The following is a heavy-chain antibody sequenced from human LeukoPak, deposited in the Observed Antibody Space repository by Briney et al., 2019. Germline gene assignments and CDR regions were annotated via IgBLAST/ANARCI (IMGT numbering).Heavy chain of an antibody. CDR1: GFTFSSYS. D-gene: IGHD3-22*01. V-gene: IGHV3-48*01. J-gene: IGHJ4*02. CDR3: ARGPDLIVVVITEAAGYFDY. CDR2: ISSSSSTI. Sequence: GGSLRLSCAASGFTFSSYSMNWVRQAPGKGLEWVSYISSSSSTIYYADSVKGRFTISRDNAKNSLYLQMNSLRAEDTAVYYCARGPDLIVVVITEAAGYFDYWGQGTLVTVSS.